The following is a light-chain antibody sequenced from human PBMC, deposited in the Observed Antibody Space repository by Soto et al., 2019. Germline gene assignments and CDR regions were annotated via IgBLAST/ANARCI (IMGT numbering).Light chain of an antibody. CDR2: KAS. CDR3: KQYNSYWT. CDR1: QNINSW. V-gene: IGKV1-5*03. Sequence: DIQMTQSPSTLSASVGDRVTITCRASQNINSWLAWYQQKPGKAPKLLIYKASSLESGVPSRFSGSGSGTEFTLTISSLQPDDFATYYCKQYNSYWTFGQGTKVEIK. J-gene: IGKJ1*01.